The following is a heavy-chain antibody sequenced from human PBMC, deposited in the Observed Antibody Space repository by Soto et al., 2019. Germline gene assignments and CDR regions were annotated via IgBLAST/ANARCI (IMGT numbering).Heavy chain of an antibody. V-gene: IGHV4-4*07. J-gene: IGHJ1*01. CDR3: ASDVVLVAALHEQPFHH. Sequence: PETLSVTCTVSGGSISSYYWSWIRQPAGKGLEWIGRIYTSGSTNYNPSLKSRVTMSVDTSKNQFSLKLSSVTAADTAVYYCASDVVLVAALHEQPFHHWGQDSLVSVSA. D-gene: IGHD2-15*01. CDR1: GGSISSYY. CDR2: IYTSGST.